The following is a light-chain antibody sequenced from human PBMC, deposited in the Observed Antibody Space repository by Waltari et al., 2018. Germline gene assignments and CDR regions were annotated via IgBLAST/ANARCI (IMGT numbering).Light chain of an antibody. J-gene: IGKJ1*01. CDR1: QSVSRA. Sequence: EIVLTQSPGTLSLSLGESATLSSWVSQSVSRALVWYQQKPGQAPRLLTDGASTRAPGIPDRFSGSGSGTDFSLTINRLEPEDFAVYYCQHYVRLPATFGQGTKVEI. V-gene: IGKV3-20*01. CDR2: GAS. CDR3: QHYVRLPAT.